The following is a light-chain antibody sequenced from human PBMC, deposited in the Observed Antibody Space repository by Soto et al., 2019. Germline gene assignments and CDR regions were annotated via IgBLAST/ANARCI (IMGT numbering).Light chain of an antibody. J-gene: IGKJ5*01. Sequence: EIVMTQSPATLSVSPGERATLSCRASQSVSSNLAWYQQKPGQAPRLLIYGASTRATGIPARFSGSGSGTQFTLTISSLLSEDLAVYYCQQYNNWLITFGQGTRLEIK. CDR1: QSVSSN. CDR2: GAS. CDR3: QQYNNWLIT. V-gene: IGKV3D-15*01.